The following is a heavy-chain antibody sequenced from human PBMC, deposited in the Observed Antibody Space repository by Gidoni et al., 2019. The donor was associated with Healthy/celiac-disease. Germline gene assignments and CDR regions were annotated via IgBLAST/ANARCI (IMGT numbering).Heavy chain of an antibody. V-gene: IGHV3-73*02. CDR2: IRSKANSYAT. J-gene: IGHJ5*02. CDR1: GFTFSGSA. CDR3: TSPRIAAAGSLYR. D-gene: IGHD6-13*01. Sequence: EVQLVESGGGLVQPGGSLKLSCAASGFTFSGSAMHWVRQASGKGLEWVGRIRSKANSYATAYAASVKGRFTISRDDSKNTAYLQMNSLKTEDTAVYYCTSPRIAAAGSLYRWGQGTLVTVSS.